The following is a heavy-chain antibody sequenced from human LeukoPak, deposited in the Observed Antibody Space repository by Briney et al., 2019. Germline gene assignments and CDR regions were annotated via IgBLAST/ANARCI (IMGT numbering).Heavy chain of an antibody. D-gene: IGHD4/OR15-4a*01. CDR2: ISGDGGTT. CDR1: VFTSDDYA. V-gene: IGHV3-43*02. Sequence: GGTLSLSCAASVFTSDDYAMHWVRQAPGKGLEWVSLISGDGGTTYYTDSVKGRFTISRDNSKNSLYLQMNSLRAEDTALYYCAKDNRHYGDNSVDFQHWGQGTLVTVSS. CDR3: AKDNRHYGDNSVDFQH. J-gene: IGHJ1*01.